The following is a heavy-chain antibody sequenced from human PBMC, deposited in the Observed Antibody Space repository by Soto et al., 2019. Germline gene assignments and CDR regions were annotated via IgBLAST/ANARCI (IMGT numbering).Heavy chain of an antibody. CDR3: ARSNERNWYFDL. Sequence: QVQLVESGGGVVQPGRSLRLSCAASGFTFSSYAMHWVRQAPGKGLEWVAVISYDGSNKYYADSVKGRFTISRDNSKNTLYRQMNSLRAEDTAVYYCARSNERNWYFDLWGRGTLVTVSS. CDR1: GFTFSSYA. V-gene: IGHV3-30-3*01. J-gene: IGHJ2*01. D-gene: IGHD1-1*01. CDR2: ISYDGSNK.